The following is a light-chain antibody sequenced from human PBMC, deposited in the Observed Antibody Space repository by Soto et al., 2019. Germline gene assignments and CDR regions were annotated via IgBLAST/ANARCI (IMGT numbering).Light chain of an antibody. CDR2: EVT. J-gene: IGLJ2*01. Sequence: QSVLTQPPSASGSPGQSVTISCTGTSSDVGGYNFVSWYQQRPGRAPKLMIYEVTKRPSGVPDRFSGSKSGNTASLTVSGLQAEDEADYYCSSYAGSDNLFGGGTKVTVL. V-gene: IGLV2-8*01. CDR3: SSYAGSDNL. CDR1: SSDVGGYNF.